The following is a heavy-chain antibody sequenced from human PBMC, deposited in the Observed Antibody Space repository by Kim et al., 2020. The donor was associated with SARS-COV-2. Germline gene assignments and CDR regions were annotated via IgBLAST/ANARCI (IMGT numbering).Heavy chain of an antibody. D-gene: IGHD3-22*01. CDR2: IKSKTDGGTA. CDR3: ATDRGSRYYDDSGMDS. J-gene: IGHJ4*02. CDR1: GFSFTNAG. Sequence: GGSLRLSCAASGFSFTNAGMTWVRQAPGKGLEWVGRIKSKTDGGTADYAAAVKGRFGIVRDDSKDTLYLQMNSLKSEDTALYYCATDRGSRYYDDSGMDSWGQGSLVTVSS. V-gene: IGHV3-15*01.